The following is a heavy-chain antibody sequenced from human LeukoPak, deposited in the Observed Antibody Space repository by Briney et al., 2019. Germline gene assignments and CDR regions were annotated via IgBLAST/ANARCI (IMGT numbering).Heavy chain of an antibody. CDR1: GGSISSYY. V-gene: IGHV4-4*09. J-gene: IGHJ2*01. D-gene: IGHD3-3*01. CDR3: ARLDRFTIFGVVRDFDL. Sequence: SETLSLTCTVSGGSISSYYWSWIRQPPGKGLERIGYIYTSGSTNYNPSLKSRVTISVDTSKNQFSLKLSSVTAADTAVYYCARLDRFTIFGVVRDFDLWGRGTLVTVSS. CDR2: IYTSGST.